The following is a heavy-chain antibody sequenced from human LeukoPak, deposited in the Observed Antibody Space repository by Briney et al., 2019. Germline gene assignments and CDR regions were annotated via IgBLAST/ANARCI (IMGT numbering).Heavy chain of an antibody. CDR3: ARARFGELFLVPVRNAFDI. D-gene: IGHD3-10*01. V-gene: IGHV4-59*08. CDR1: GGSISSYY. Sequence: SETLSLTCTVSGGSISSYYWSWIRQPPGKGLEWIGYIYYSGSTNYNPSLKSRVTISVDTSKNQSSLKLSSVTAADTAVYYCARARFGELFLVPVRNAFDIWGQGTMVTVSS. J-gene: IGHJ3*02. CDR2: IYYSGST.